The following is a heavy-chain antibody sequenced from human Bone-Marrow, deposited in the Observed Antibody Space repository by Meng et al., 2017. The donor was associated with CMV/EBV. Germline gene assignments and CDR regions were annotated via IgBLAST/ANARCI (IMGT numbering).Heavy chain of an antibody. Sequence: SETLSLTCTVSGGSVSSGSHYWSWIRQPPGKGLEWIGHIYNSGNTNYNPSLKSRVAISVDMSKNLFSLRLNSVTAADTAVYYCARDVGITGTTQKNDNWGHGTRVTFSS. CDR1: GGSVSSGSHY. D-gene: IGHD1-7*01. CDR2: IYNSGNT. J-gene: IGHJ4*01. V-gene: IGHV4-61*01. CDR3: ARDVGITGTTQKNDN.